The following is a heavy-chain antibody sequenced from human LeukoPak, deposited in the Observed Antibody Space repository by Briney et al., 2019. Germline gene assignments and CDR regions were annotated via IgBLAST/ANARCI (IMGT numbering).Heavy chain of an antibody. J-gene: IGHJ6*02. CDR3: AKDPTLYYYGSGDSYYYGMDV. V-gene: IGHV3-23*01. D-gene: IGHD3-10*01. Sequence: GGSLSLSCAASGVAFSSYAMSRVRHAPGKGLECVSAISGSGGSTYYADSVKGRFTISRENSKNALYLQMNSLRAEDTAVYYCAKDPTLYYYGSGDSYYYGMDVWGQGTTVTVSS. CDR1: GVAFSSYA. CDR2: ISGSGGST.